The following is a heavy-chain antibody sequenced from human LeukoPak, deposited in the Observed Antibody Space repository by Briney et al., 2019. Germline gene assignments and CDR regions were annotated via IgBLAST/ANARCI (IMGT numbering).Heavy chain of an antibody. CDR3: AKDGLRTVAIDY. J-gene: IGHJ4*02. Sequence: PGRSLRLSCAASGFTFSSYAMHWVRQAPGKGLEWLTVISYDGSDKYYADSVKGRFTISRDNSKNTLYLQMNSLRVDDTAVYYCAKDGLRTVAIDYWGQGTLVTVSS. CDR2: ISYDGSDK. CDR1: GFTFSSYA. V-gene: IGHV3-30*18. D-gene: IGHD6-19*01.